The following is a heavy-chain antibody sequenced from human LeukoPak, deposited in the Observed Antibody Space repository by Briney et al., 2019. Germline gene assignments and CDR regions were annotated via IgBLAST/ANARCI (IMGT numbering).Heavy chain of an antibody. CDR1: GFDFSTYS. V-gene: IGHV3-21*01. Sequence: GGSLRLSCEVSGFDFSTYSMNWVRQAPGKGLKWVSSISSSSSYIYYADSVKGRFTISRDNAKNSLYLQMNSLRAEDTAVYYCARGSERRAFDIWGQGTMVTVSS. CDR3: ARGSERRAFDI. J-gene: IGHJ3*02. CDR2: ISSSSSYI.